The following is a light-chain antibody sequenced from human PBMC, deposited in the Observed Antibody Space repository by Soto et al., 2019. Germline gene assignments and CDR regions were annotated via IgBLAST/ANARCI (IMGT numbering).Light chain of an antibody. J-gene: IGLJ3*02. CDR1: SSDVGSYNL. CDR3: CSYAGSGTGV. CDR2: EGS. V-gene: IGLV2-23*01. Sequence: QSALTQPASVSGSPGQSITISCTGTSSDVGSYNLVSWCQQHPGKAPKLMIYEGSKRPSGVSNRFSGSKSGNTASLTISGRQAEDEADYYCCSYAGSGTGVFGGGTKLTVL.